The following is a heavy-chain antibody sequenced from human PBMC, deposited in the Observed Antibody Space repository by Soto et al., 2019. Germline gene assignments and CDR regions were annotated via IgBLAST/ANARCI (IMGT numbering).Heavy chain of an antibody. CDR1: GGSLNSGTYY. V-gene: IGHV4-61*01. J-gene: IGHJ5*02. CDR2: IYYSGST. D-gene: IGHD3-10*01. CDR3: ARDRGYGSGSYYCDP. Sequence: QVQLQESGPGLVRPSETLSLTCTVSGGSLNSGTYYWSWIRQPPGKELEWIGYIYYSGSTNYNPSLKSRVTIAVDKSKNKYSLKLTSVIAADTAVYYCARDRGYGSGSYYCDPWGQGTLVTVSS.